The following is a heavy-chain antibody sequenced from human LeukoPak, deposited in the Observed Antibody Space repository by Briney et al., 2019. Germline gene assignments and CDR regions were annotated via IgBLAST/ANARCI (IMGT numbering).Heavy chain of an antibody. CDR3: ATLGYYYGSGSYEGQDY. D-gene: IGHD3-10*01. V-gene: IGHV1-24*01. Sequence: ASVKVSCKVSGYTLTELSMHWVRQAPGKGLEWMGGFDPEDGETIYAQKFQGRVTMTEDTSTDTDYMELSSLRSEDTAVYYCATLGYYYGSGSYEGQDYWGQGTLVTVSS. CDR1: GYTLTELS. CDR2: FDPEDGET. J-gene: IGHJ4*02.